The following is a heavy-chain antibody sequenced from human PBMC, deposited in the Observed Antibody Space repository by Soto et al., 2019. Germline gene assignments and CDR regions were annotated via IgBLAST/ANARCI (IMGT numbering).Heavy chain of an antibody. CDR2: IYHSGST. CDR3: ARDQPYGYYGMDV. Sequence: SETLSLTCAVSGYSISSGYYWGWIRQPPGKGLEWIGSIYHSGSTYYNPSLKSRVTISVDTSKNQFSLKLSSVTAADTAVYYCARDQPYGYYGMDVWGQGTTVTVSS. J-gene: IGHJ6*02. V-gene: IGHV4-38-2*02. D-gene: IGHD3-10*01. CDR1: GYSISSGYY.